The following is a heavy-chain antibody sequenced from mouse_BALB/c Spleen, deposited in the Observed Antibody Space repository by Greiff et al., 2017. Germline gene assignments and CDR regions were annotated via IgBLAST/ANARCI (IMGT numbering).Heavy chain of an antibody. D-gene: IGHD1-1*01. CDR3: ARSTYGSSYNYAMDY. Sequence: EVKLMESGGGLVKPGGSLKLSCAASGFTFSSYAMSWVRQSPEKRLEWVAEISSGGSYTYYPDTVTGRFTISRDNAKNTLYLEMSSLRSEDTAMYYCARSTYGSSYNYAMDYWGQGTSVTVSS. V-gene: IGHV5-9-4*01. J-gene: IGHJ4*01. CDR1: GFTFSSYA. CDR2: ISSGGSYT.